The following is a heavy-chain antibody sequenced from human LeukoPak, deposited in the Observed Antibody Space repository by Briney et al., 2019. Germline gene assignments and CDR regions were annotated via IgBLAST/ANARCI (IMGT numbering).Heavy chain of an antibody. CDR3: AKDLERYCSSTSCYYPDY. Sequence: PGGSLGLSCAASGFTFSSYGMHWVRQAPGKGLEWVAVISYDGSNKYYADSVKGRFTISRDNSKNTLYLQMNSLRAEDTAVYYCAKDLERYCSSTSCYYPDYWGQGTLVTVSS. V-gene: IGHV3-30*18. CDR2: ISYDGSNK. D-gene: IGHD2-2*01. J-gene: IGHJ4*02. CDR1: GFTFSSYG.